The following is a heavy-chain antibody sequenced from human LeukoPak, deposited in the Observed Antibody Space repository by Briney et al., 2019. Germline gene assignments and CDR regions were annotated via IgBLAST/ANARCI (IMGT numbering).Heavy chain of an antibody. CDR2: IYYSGST. J-gene: IGHJ3*02. CDR1: GGSISSSSYY. CDR3: AIRGRFDAFDI. D-gene: IGHD1-26*01. Sequence: PSETLSLACTVSGGSISSSSYYWGWIRQPPGKGLEWIGSIYYSGSTYYNPSLKSRVTISVDTSKNQFSLKLSSVTAADTAVYYCAIRGRFDAFDIWGQGTMVTVSS. V-gene: IGHV4-39*01.